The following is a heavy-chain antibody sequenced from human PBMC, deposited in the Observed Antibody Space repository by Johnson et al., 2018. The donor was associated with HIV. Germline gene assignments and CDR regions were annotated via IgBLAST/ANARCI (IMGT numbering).Heavy chain of an antibody. CDR3: AKESAFDI. J-gene: IGHJ3*02. CDR1: GFTFRSYG. Sequence: QVQLVESGGGVVQPGRSLRLSCAASGFTFRSYGMHWVRQAPGKGLEWVAVISHDGSNKYYADSVKGRFTISRDNSKNTLYLQMNSLRAEDTAVYYCAKESAFDIWGQGTMVTVSS. V-gene: IGHV3-30*18. CDR2: ISHDGSNK.